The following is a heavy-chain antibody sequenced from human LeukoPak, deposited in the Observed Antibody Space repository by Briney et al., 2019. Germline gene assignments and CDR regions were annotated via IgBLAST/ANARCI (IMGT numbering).Heavy chain of an antibody. CDR2: INPNSGGT. CDR1: GYTFTGYY. J-gene: IGHJ4*02. CDR3: ARDLGYPVPASLPDY. Sequence: ASVKVSCKASGYTFTGYYMHRVRQAPGQGLEWMGWINPNSGGTNYAQKFQGRVTMTRDTSISTAYMELSRLRSDDTAVYYCARDLGYPVPASLPDYWGQGTLVTVSS. V-gene: IGHV1-2*02. D-gene: IGHD2-2*01.